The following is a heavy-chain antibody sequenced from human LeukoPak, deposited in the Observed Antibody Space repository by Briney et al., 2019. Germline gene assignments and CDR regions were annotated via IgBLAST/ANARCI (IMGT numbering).Heavy chain of an antibody. V-gene: IGHV1-18*01. CDR1: GYTFTSYG. D-gene: IGHD6-13*01. Sequence: GASVKVSCKASGYTFTSYGISWVRQAPGQGLEWMGWISPYNGNTNYAQKLQGRVTMTTDTSTSTAYMELRSLRSDDTAVYYCARVLAAAGYYYYMDVWGKGTTVTISS. J-gene: IGHJ6*03. CDR3: ARVLAAAGYYYYMDV. CDR2: ISPYNGNT.